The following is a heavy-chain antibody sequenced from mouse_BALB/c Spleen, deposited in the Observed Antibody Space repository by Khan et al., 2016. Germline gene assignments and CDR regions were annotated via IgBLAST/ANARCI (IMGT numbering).Heavy chain of an antibody. J-gene: IGHJ2*01. CDR1: GYSITSGY. CDR3: AGYDGYLFDY. D-gene: IGHD2-3*01. CDR2: ISSSGST. V-gene: IGHV3-8*02. Sequence: EVQLQESGPSLVKPSQTLSLTCSVTGYSITSGYWNWIRQFPGHKLEYIGYISSSGSTYYNPSIKSRNSITRDTSKYQYYLQLNSRTTEDTAAVSCAGYDGYLFDYWGQGTTLTVSS.